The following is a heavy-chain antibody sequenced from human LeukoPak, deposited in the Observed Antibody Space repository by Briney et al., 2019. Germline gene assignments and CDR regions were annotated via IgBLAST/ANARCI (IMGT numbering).Heavy chain of an antibody. CDR1: GGSFSGYY. CDR2: INHSGST. J-gene: IGHJ4*02. CDR3: ARARRGITMVRGADY. V-gene: IGHV4-34*01. Sequence: PSETLSLTRAVYGGSFSGYYWSWSRQPPGKGLEGIGEINHSGSTNDNPSLKGRVTISVDTSKNQFSLKLSSVTAADTAVYYCARARRGITMVRGADYWGQGTLVTVSS. D-gene: IGHD3-10*01.